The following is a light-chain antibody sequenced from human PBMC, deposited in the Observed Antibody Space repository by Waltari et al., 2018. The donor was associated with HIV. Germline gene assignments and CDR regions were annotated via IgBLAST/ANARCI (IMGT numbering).Light chain of an antibody. Sequence: QSVLTHSPSTTGTPGQRVTVYSFGTTSTIASNTVHCYQLFPGTDPKLLIYSNDQLRSGVPDGFCGSKSDYSASLAISWLQSEDDGDYYCATWDDSLNGQVFGSGTKVTVL. CDR3: ATWDDSLNGQV. CDR1: TSTIASNT. V-gene: IGLV1-44*01. CDR2: SND. J-gene: IGLJ1*01.